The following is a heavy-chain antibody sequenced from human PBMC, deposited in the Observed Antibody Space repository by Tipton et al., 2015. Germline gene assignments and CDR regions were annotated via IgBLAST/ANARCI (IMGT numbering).Heavy chain of an antibody. V-gene: IGHV3-23*01. J-gene: IGHJ4*02. D-gene: IGHD6-6*01. CDR2: ISGSAYST. Sequence: SLRLSCAASGFTFSSYAMTWVRQAPGKGLEWVSAISGSAYSTYYADSVKGRFTISRDDSKNTLYLQMNSLRAGDTAVYYCAKGYPYSASSVVCDYWGQGTLVTVSS. CDR3: AKGYPYSASSVVCDY. CDR1: GFTFSSYA.